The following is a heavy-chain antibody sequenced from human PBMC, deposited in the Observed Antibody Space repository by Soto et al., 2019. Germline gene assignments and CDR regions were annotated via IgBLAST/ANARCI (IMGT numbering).Heavy chain of an antibody. CDR1: GDSISSYN. Sequence: PSETLSLTCTVSGDSISSYNLAWIRQPPGKGLEWIGYFRSSGSTNYNPSLKSRVTISVDTSKNQFSLKLSSVTAADTAVYYCATRVMDVWGQGTTVTVSS. CDR2: FRSSGST. V-gene: IGHV4-59*12. CDR3: ATRVMDV. J-gene: IGHJ6*02.